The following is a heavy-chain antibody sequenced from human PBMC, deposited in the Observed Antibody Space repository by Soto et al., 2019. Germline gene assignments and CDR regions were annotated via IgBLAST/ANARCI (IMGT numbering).Heavy chain of an antibody. J-gene: IGHJ4*02. CDR2: IYASGSP. CDR1: GYSISDDYY. V-gene: IGHV4-38-2*01. Sequence: SETLSLTCAVSGYSISDDYYWGWIRQPPGKGLEWIGSIYASGSPYYNPSLRSRVTISADTSKNQISLKLTSPTDADTAVYYCARGVGSSPPRYWGRGTLVTVSS. D-gene: IGHD1-26*01. CDR3: ARGVGSSPPRY.